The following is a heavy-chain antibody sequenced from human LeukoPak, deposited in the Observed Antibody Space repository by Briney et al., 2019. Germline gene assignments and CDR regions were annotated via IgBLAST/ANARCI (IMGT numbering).Heavy chain of an antibody. Sequence: ASVKVSCKASGFTFSNSAIQWVRQARGQRLGWIGWIGVAGGNTNYAQTLQGRITITRDMSTSTAYMELTSLRSDDTAVYYCAAEIYGGNTDCCTFDFWGPGTPVTVSS. V-gene: IGHV1-58*02. D-gene: IGHD4-23*01. CDR2: IGVAGGNT. CDR1: GFTFSNSA. J-gene: IGHJ3*01. CDR3: AAEIYGGNTDCCTFDF.